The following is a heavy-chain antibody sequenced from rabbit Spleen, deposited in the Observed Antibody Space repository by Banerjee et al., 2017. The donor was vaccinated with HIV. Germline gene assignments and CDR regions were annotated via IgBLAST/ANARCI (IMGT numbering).Heavy chain of an antibody. CDR3: ARDLTGIIGWNFYL. CDR2: IGGSSSGFT. J-gene: IGHJ4*01. V-gene: IGHV1S40*01. D-gene: IGHD1-1*01. CDR1: GVSFSSSDY. Sequence: QSLEESGGDLVKPGTSPTLTCIASGVSFSSSDYMCWVRQAPGKGLEWISCIGGSSSGFTYSATWAKGRFTCSKTSSTTVTLQMTSLTVADTATYFCARDLTGIIGWNFYLWGQGTLVTVS.